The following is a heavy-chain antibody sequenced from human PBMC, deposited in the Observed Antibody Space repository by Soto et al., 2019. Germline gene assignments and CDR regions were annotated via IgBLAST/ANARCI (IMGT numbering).Heavy chain of an antibody. J-gene: IGHJ4*02. CDR1: GFTFSSYG. V-gene: IGHV3-30*18. Sequence: QVQLVESGGGVVQPGRSLRLSCAASGFTFSSYGMHWVRQAPGKGLEWVAVISYDGSNKYYADSVKGRFTISRDNSKNTLDLQMNSLRAEDTAVYYCAKLFGGAAAYNWDYWGQGTLVTVSS. CDR3: AKLFGGAAAYNWDY. D-gene: IGHD2-21*01. CDR2: ISYDGSNK.